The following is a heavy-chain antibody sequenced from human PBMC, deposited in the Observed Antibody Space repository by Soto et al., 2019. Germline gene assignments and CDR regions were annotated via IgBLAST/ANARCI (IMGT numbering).Heavy chain of an antibody. Sequence: GGSLRLSCAASGFTFSSYAMTWVRQAPGKGLEWVSVISGSGGSTFYADSVKGRFTISRDNSENTLYLQMNSLRAEDTAVYYCAKQKGVPAAPFDYWGQGTLVTVSS. CDR3: AKQKGVPAAPFDY. CDR2: ISGSGGST. J-gene: IGHJ4*02. CDR1: GFTFSSYA. V-gene: IGHV3-23*01. D-gene: IGHD2-2*01.